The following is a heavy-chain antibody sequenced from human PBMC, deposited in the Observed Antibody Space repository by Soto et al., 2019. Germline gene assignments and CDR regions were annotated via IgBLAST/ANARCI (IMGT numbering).Heavy chain of an antibody. CDR1: GGSISSGGYY. CDR2: IYYSGST. CDR3: ARDYYDFWSGPYYYYGMDV. V-gene: IGHV4-31*03. Sequence: SETLSLTCTVSGGSISSGGYYWSWIRQHPGKGLEWIGYIYYSGSTYYNPSLKSRVTISVDTSKNQFSLKLSPVTAADTAVYYCARDYYDFWSGPYYYYGMDVWGQGTTVTVSS. J-gene: IGHJ6*02. D-gene: IGHD3-3*01.